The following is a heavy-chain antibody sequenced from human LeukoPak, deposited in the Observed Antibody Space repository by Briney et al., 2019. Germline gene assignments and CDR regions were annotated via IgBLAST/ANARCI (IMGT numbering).Heavy chain of an antibody. CDR2: IYYSGST. CDR1: GGSISSYY. J-gene: IGHJ4*02. CDR3: ARVGEDYYGSGSYDY. Sequence: SETLSLTCTVAGGSISSYYRSWIRQPPGKGLEWLGYIYYSGSTNYNPSLKSRVTISVDTSKNQFSLKLSSVTAADTAVYYCARVGEDYYGSGSYDYWGQETLVTVSS. V-gene: IGHV4-59*01. D-gene: IGHD3-10*01.